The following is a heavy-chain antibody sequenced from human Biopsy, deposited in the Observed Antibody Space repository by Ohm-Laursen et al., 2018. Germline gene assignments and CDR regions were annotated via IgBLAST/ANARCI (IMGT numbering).Heavy chain of an antibody. CDR1: GYSFTSYY. D-gene: IGHD4-17*01. Sequence: ASVKVSCKASGYSFTSYYMHWVRQAPGQGLEWMGWIALDSGNTKYAQKFQGRVTLTWDTSISTAYMDLNRLTLGDTAVYYCARDPHGEGRDYGSYFDYWGQGTLVTVSS. CDR2: IALDSGNT. CDR3: ARDPHGEGRDYGSYFDY. V-gene: IGHV1-2*02. J-gene: IGHJ4*02.